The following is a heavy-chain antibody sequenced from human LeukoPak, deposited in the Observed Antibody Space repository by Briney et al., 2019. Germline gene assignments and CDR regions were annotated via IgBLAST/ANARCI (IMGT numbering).Heavy chain of an antibody. Sequence: GGSLRLSCAASGFTFSSYEMNWVRQAPGKGLEWVSYISSSGSTIYYADSVKGRFTISRDNAKNSLYLQTNSLRAEDTAVYYCARWSCSTSGCPSDYWGQGTLVTVSS. CDR1: GFTFSSYE. J-gene: IGHJ4*02. CDR3: ARWSCSTSGCPSDY. V-gene: IGHV3-48*03. D-gene: IGHD2-2*01. CDR2: ISSSGSTI.